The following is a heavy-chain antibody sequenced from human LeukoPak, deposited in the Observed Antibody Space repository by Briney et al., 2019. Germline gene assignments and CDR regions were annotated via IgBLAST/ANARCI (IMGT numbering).Heavy chain of an antibody. CDR1: GGSISSSSYY. V-gene: IGHV4-39*07. Sequence: SETLSLTCTVSGGSISSSSYYWGWIRQPPGKGLEWIGSIYYSGSTYYNPSLKSRVTISVDTSKNQFSLKLSSVTAADTAVYYCARGDSSPLYFDYWGQGTLVTVSS. CDR3: ARGDSSPLYFDY. D-gene: IGHD6-13*01. CDR2: IYYSGST. J-gene: IGHJ4*02.